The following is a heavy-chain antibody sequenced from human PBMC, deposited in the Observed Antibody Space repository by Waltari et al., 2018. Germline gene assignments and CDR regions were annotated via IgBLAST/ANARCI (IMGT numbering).Heavy chain of an antibody. D-gene: IGHD6-13*01. V-gene: IGHV3-30-3*01. CDR3: AREAASYMGSIAAAGTGDYFDY. CDR2: ISYDGSNK. CDR1: GFTFSSYA. Sequence: QVQLVESGGGVVQPGRSLRLSCAASGFTFSSYAMHWVRQAPGKGLEWVAVISYDGSNKYYAYSVKGRFTISRDNSKTTLYLQMNRLRAEDTAVYYCAREAASYMGSIAAAGTGDYFDYWGQGTLVTVSS. J-gene: IGHJ4*02.